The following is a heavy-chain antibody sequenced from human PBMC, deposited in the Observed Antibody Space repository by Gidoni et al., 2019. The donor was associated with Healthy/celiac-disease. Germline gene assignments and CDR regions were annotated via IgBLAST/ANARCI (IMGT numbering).Heavy chain of an antibody. V-gene: IGHV3-66*01. CDR1: GSTARSIS. CDR2: IESGGST. CDR3: ARALYDFWSGYPFYYMDV. J-gene: IGHJ6*03. Sequence: EVQPVESGGGLVQPGGSLCLSCAASGSTARSISLSWVRQAPGKGLEWVSGIESGGSTNYADSGKGRFTIARDNSKNTPYLQVNSLRAEDTAVYYCARALYDFWSGYPFYYMDVWGKGTTATVSS. D-gene: IGHD3-3*01.